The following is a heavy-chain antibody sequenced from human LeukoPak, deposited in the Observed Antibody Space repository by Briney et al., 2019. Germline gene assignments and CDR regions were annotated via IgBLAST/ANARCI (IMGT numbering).Heavy chain of an antibody. D-gene: IGHD3-16*01. CDR2: LLYDGSTK. V-gene: IGHV3-30*18. CDR1: GFTFSSYD. Sequence: GGSQRLSCAASGFTFSSYDMHCAREAPGEGLEWVAVLLYDGSTKSYAGSVTGRFNISRDTSKNTLYLQMDRLRAEDTAVYYCAKGRNLGPLDSWGPGTLVTVSS. CDR3: AKGRNLGPLDS. J-gene: IGHJ4*02.